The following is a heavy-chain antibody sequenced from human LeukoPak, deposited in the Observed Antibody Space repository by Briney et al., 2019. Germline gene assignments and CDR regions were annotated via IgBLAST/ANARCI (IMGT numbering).Heavy chain of an antibody. V-gene: IGHV3-23*01. CDR1: GFTFSSYA. J-gene: IGHJ4*02. CDR3: AKLDLGYCSGGSCYFDY. CDR2: ISGSGGST. D-gene: IGHD2-15*01. Sequence: PAGSLTLTCAASGFTFSSYAMNWVRQAPGKGLEWVSAISGSGGSTYYADSVKGRFTISRDNSKNTLYLQMNSLRAEDTAVYYFAKLDLGYCSGGSCYFDYWGQGTLVTVSS.